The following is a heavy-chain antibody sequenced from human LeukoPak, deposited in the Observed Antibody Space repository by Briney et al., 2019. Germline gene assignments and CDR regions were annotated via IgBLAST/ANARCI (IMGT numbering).Heavy chain of an antibody. V-gene: IGHV1-46*01. J-gene: IGHJ4*02. CDR3: ARDYYDSSGYYYGYFDY. CDR2: INPSGGST. CDR1: GYTFTSYY. D-gene: IGHD3-22*01. Sequence: ASVKVSCKASGYTFTSYYMHWVRQAPGQGLEWMGIINPSGGSTSYAQKFQGRATMTRDTSTSTVYMELSSLRSEDTAVYYCARDYYDSSGYYYGYFDYWGQGTLVTVSS.